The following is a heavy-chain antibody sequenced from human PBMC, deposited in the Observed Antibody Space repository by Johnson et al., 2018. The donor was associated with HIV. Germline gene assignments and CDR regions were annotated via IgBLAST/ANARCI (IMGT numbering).Heavy chain of an antibody. CDR2: IRYDGSNK. Sequence: QVQLVESGGGLVQPGGSLRLSCAASGFTFSSYAMHWVRQAPGKGLEWVAVIRYDGSNKYYVDSVKGRFTISRDNSKNTLYLQMNSLRAEDTAVYYCAKGIMNWDDDAFDVWGLGTMVTVSS. CDR1: GFTFSSYA. J-gene: IGHJ3*01. CDR3: AKGIMNWDDDAFDV. V-gene: IGHV3-30*02. D-gene: IGHD1-1*01.